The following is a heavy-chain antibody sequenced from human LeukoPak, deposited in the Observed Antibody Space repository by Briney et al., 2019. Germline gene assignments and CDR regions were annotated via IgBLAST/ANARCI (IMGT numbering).Heavy chain of an antibody. V-gene: IGHV3-21*01. CDR3: ARGSYYDFWSGYLKPDY. Sequence: GGSLRLSCAASGFTFSSYSMNWVRQAPGKGLEWVSSISSSSSYIYYAGSVKGRFTISRDNAKNSLYLQMNSLRAEDTAVYYCARGSYYDFWSGYLKPDYWGQGTLVTVSS. J-gene: IGHJ4*02. CDR1: GFTFSSYS. D-gene: IGHD3-3*01. CDR2: ISSSSSYI.